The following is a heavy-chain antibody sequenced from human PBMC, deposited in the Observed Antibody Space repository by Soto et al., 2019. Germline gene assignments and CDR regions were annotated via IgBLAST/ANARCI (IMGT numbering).Heavy chain of an antibody. D-gene: IGHD2-8*02. V-gene: IGHV4-30-4*08. CDR1: GASISSGGYF. J-gene: IGHJ4*02. CDR2: IYYSGST. Sequence: PSETLSLTCTVSGASISSGGYFWSWIRQPPGKGLEWIGYIYYSGSTYYNPSLKSRVSISVDTSKNQFSLKLNSVTAADTAVFYCARGLRCTGGTCYPYFDYWGQGTLVTVSS. CDR3: ARGLRCTGGTCYPYFDY.